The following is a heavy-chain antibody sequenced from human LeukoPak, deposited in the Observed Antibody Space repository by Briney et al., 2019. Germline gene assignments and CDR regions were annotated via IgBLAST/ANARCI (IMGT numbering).Heavy chain of an antibody. J-gene: IGHJ4*02. V-gene: IGHV4-39*01. D-gene: IGHD2-15*01. CDR2: IYYSGST. Sequence: PSETLSLTCTVSGGSISSSSYSWGWIRQPPGKGLEWIGSIYYSGSTYYNPSLKSRVTISVDTSKNQFSLKLSSVTAADTAVYYCASLGCSGGSCYSVDYWGQGTLVTVSS. CDR3: ASLGCSGGSCYSVDY. CDR1: GGSISSSSYS.